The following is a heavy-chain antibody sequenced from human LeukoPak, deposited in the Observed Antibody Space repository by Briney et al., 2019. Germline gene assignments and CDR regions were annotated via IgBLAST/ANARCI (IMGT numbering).Heavy chain of an antibody. CDR1: GFTFSGYA. D-gene: IGHD3-22*01. J-gene: IGHJ3*01. V-gene: IGHV3-21*01. Sequence: GGSLRLSCAASGFTFSGYAINWVRLAPGKGLEWVSSISSSSSHIYYADSVKGRFTISRDNAANSLYLQMSSLRAEDTAVYYCARGARYYDTSGYSDAFDVWGQGTVVTVSS. CDR3: ARGARYYDTSGYSDAFDV. CDR2: ISSSSSHI.